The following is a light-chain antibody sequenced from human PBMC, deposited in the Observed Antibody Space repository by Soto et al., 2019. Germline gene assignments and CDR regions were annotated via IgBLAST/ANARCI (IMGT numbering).Light chain of an antibody. J-gene: IGKJ4*01. V-gene: IGKV3-15*01. Sequence: VLTQSPGNLSLSPGARATFSCKASQSARSSLGWYQQKPGQAPRLLIYGASTRATGVPARFSGSRSGPEFTLTINSLQSEDFAIYYCQRYNNWPLTFGGGTKVDIK. CDR3: QRYNNWPLT. CDR1: QSARSS. CDR2: GAS.